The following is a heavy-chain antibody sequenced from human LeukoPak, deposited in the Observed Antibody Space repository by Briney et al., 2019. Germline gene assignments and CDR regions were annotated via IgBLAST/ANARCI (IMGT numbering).Heavy chain of an antibody. CDR2: IYYLGST. D-gene: IGHD3-22*01. V-gene: IGHV4-59*12. CDR3: ARNSGHFTMIVS. CDR1: GGSISRYY. Sequence: SETLSLTCSVSGGSISRYYWSWIRQSPGKGLEWVGYIYYLGSTNYNPSLKSRVTISVDTSKNQFSLKLSSVTAADTAVYYCARNSGHFTMIVSWGQGTLVTVSS. J-gene: IGHJ4*02.